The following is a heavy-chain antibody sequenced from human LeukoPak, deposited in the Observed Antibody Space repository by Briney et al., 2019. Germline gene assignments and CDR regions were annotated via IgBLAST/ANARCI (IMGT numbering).Heavy chain of an antibody. J-gene: IGHJ6*02. CDR3: ARDQEYQLLYGNYYYYGMDV. Sequence: ASVKVSSKASGYTFTMYDINWVRQAPGQGLEWRGWMNPNRGNTGYAQKFQGRVTMTRNPSISTAYMELSRLRSEDTAVYYCARDQEYQLLYGNYYYYGMDVWGQGTTVTVSS. V-gene: IGHV1-8*01. CDR2: MNPNRGNT. CDR1: GYTFTMYD. D-gene: IGHD2-2*02.